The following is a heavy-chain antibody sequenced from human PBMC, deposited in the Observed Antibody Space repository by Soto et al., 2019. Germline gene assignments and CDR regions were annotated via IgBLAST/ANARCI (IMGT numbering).Heavy chain of an antibody. D-gene: IGHD6-6*01. V-gene: IGHV3-20*04. CDR3: ARDVHIAARPGGMDV. CDR1: GFTFDDYG. CDR2: INWNGGST. Sequence: PGGSLRLSCAASGFTFDDYGMSWVRQAPGKGLEWVSGINWNGGSTGYADSVKGRFTISRDNAKNSLYLQMNSLRAEDTALYYCARDVHIAARPGGMDVWGQGTTVTVSS. J-gene: IGHJ6*02.